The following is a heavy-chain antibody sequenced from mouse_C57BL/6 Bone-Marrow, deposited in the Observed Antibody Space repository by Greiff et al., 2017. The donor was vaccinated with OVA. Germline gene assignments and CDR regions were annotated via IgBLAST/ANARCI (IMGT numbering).Heavy chain of an antibody. CDR2: IYPGGGYT. J-gene: IGHJ4*01. CDR3: AVYYYGSSSYYYAMDY. V-gene: IGHV1-63*01. CDR1: GYTFTNYW. D-gene: IGHD1-1*01. Sequence: QVQLQQSGAELVRPGTSVKMSCKASGYTFTNYWIGWAKQRPGHGLEWIGDIYPGGGYTNYNEKFKGKATLTADKSSSPAYMQFSSLTSEDSAIYYCAVYYYGSSSYYYAMDYWGQGTSVTVSS.